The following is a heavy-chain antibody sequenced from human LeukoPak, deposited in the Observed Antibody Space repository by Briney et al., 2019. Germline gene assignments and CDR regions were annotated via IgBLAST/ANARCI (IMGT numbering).Heavy chain of an antibody. Sequence: GGSLRLSCIASGFTFSFYAMTWVRQSPGKGLEWISGISGGAGSTYYADSVKGRFTISRDNAKNSLYLQMNSLRAEDTAVYYCASTVTRGYFDYWGQGTLVTVSS. J-gene: IGHJ4*02. CDR3: ASTVTRGYFDY. CDR2: ISGGAGST. CDR1: GFTFSFYA. D-gene: IGHD4-17*01. V-gene: IGHV3-23*01.